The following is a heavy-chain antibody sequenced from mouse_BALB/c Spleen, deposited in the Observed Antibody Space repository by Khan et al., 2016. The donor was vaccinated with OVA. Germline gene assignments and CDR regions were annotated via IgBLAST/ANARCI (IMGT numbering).Heavy chain of an antibody. CDR2: ISYSGNT. CDR3: ARVYGGDFDY. V-gene: IGHV3-2*02. Sequence: EVQLQESGPGLVKPSQSLSLICTVTGYSITSDYAWNWIRQFPGNKLEWMGFISYSGNTNYNPSLKSRISITRDTSKNQFFLQLNSVTTEDTATXYCARVYGGDFDYWGQGTTLTVSS. D-gene: IGHD1-1*01. CDR1: GYSITSDYA. J-gene: IGHJ2*01.